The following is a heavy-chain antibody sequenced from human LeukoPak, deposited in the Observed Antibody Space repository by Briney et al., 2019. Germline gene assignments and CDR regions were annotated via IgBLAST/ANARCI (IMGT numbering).Heavy chain of an antibody. CDR1: GYTFTNYG. CDR2: ISAYNGNT. V-gene: IGHV1-18*01. Sequence: ASVKVSCKASGYTFTNYGISWERQAPGQGLEWMGWISAYNGNTNSAQKFQGRVTMTTDTSTNTAYMELRSLRSDDTAVYYCARDFSSVHRGEVSYHWGQGTLVTVSS. D-gene: IGHD3-10*01. CDR3: ARDFSSVHRGEVSYH. J-gene: IGHJ5*02.